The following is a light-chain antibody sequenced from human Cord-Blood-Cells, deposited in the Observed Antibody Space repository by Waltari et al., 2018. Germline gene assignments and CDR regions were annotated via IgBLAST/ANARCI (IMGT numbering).Light chain of an antibody. CDR1: KLGDKY. Sequence: SYELTPPPSVSVSPGPTASITCSGDKLGDKYACWYQQKPGQSPVLVIYQDRKRPSGIPERFAGSNSGNTATLTISGTQAMDEADYYCQAWDSSNWVFGGGTKLTVL. CDR2: QDR. J-gene: IGLJ3*02. V-gene: IGLV3-1*01. CDR3: QAWDSSNWV.